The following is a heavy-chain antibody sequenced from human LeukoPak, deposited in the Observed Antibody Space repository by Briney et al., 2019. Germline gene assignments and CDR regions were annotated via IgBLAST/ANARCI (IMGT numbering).Heavy chain of an antibody. J-gene: IGHJ4*02. D-gene: IGHD2-2*01. CDR2: ISSSGSTI. CDR1: GFTFSSYE. CDR3: ARARGSIVVVPAAPFDY. Sequence: GGSLRLSCAASGFTFSSYEMNWVRQAPGKGLEGVSYISSSGSTIYYADSVKGRFTISRDNAKNSLYLQMNSLRAEDTAVYYCARARGSIVVVPAAPFDYWGQGTLVAVSS. V-gene: IGHV3-48*03.